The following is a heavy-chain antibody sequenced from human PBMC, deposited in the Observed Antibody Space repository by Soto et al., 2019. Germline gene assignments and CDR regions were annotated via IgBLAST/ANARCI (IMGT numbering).Heavy chain of an antibody. D-gene: IGHD5-18*01. Sequence: GSGPTLVNPTQTLTLTCPFSGFSLSTSGRCVSWIRQPPGKALEWLALIDWDDDKYYSTSLKTRLTISKDTSINQVVLTMTNMEPVDTATYYWARADSYGDHGFDYWGQGTLVTVSS. CDR1: GFSLSTSGRC. CDR3: ARADSYGDHGFDY. J-gene: IGHJ4*02. CDR2: IDWDDDK. V-gene: IGHV2-70*01.